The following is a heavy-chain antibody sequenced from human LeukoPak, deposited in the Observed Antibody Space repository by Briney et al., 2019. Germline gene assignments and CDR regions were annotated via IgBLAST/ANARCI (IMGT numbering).Heavy chain of an antibody. Sequence: GGSLRLSCAASGFTFSRYWMHWVRQAPGKGLVWVSRINTDGSSTRYADSVKGRFTISRDNAKNTVYLQMNSLRAEDTAVYYCARDRTVDTAMVMWGQGTLVTVSS. CDR3: ARDRTVDTAMVM. CDR2: INTDGSST. J-gene: IGHJ4*02. D-gene: IGHD5-18*01. CDR1: GFTFSRYW. V-gene: IGHV3-74*01.